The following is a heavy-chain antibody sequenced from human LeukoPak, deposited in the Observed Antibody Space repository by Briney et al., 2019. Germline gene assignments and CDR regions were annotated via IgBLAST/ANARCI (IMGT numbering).Heavy chain of an antibody. J-gene: IGHJ4*02. V-gene: IGHV4-39*07. CDR2: IYYSGST. CDR1: GGSISSSSYY. CDR3: ARVNYYDTSGSLDY. Sequence: SETLSLTCTVSGGSISSSSYYWGWIRQPPGKGLEWIGSIYYSGSTYYNPSLKSRVTISVDTSKNQFSLKLSSVTAADTAVYYCARVNYYDTSGSLDYWGQGTLVTVSS. D-gene: IGHD3-22*01.